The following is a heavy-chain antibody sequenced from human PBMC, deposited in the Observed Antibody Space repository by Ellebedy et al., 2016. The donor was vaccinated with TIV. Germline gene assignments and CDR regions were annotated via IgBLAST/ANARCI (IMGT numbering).Heavy chain of an antibody. V-gene: IGHV3-48*01. Sequence: GESLKISCAASGFTFSSYSMNWVRQAPGKGLEWVSYISSSSSTIYYADSVKGRFTISRDNAKNSLYLQMNSLRAEDTAVYYCARGVGLHHSYYFDYWGQGTLVTVSS. CDR3: ARGVGLHHSYYFDY. J-gene: IGHJ4*02. CDR2: ISSSSSTI. D-gene: IGHD1-26*01. CDR1: GFTFSSYS.